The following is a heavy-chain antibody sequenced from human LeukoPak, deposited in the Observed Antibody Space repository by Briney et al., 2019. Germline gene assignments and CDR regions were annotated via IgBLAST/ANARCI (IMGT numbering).Heavy chain of an antibody. J-gene: IGHJ3*02. D-gene: IGHD6-19*01. CDR3: ARPYTSGWYDAFDI. CDR2: INPNSGGT. V-gene: IGHV1-2*02. CDR1: GYTFTGYY. Sequence: ASVKVSCKASGYTFTGYYIHWVRQAPGRGLEWMGWINPNSGGTNYAQKFQGRVTMTRDTSISTAYMELSRLRSDDTAVYYCARPYTSGWYDAFDIWGHGTMVTVSS.